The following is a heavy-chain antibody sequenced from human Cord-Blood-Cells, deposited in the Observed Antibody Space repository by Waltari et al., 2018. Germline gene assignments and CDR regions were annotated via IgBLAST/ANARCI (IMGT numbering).Heavy chain of an antibody. V-gene: IGHV3-9*03. CDR2: ISWNSGSI. CDR3: AKGTSRAARYDAFDI. J-gene: IGHJ3*02. CDR1: GFTFDDYA. D-gene: IGHD6-6*01. Sequence: EVQLVESGGGLVQPGRSLRLSCAASGFTFDDYAMHWVRQAPGKGLEWGSGISWNSGSIGYADSVKGRFTISRDNAKNSLYLQMNSLRAEDMALYYCAKGTSRAARYDAFDIWGQGTMVTVSS.